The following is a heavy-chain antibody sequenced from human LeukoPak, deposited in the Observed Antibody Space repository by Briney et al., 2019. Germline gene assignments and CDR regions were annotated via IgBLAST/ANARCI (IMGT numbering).Heavy chain of an antibody. CDR3: AGDINLGGMDA. D-gene: IGHD1-1*01. Sequence: ASVKVSCKASGYTFTSYAMHWVRQAPGQRLEWMGWINAGNGNTKYSQEFQGRVTITRDTSASTAYMELSSLRSEDTAVYYCAGDINLGGMDAWGQGTTVTVSS. CDR2: INAGNGNT. CDR1: GYTFTSYA. V-gene: IGHV1-3*01. J-gene: IGHJ6*02.